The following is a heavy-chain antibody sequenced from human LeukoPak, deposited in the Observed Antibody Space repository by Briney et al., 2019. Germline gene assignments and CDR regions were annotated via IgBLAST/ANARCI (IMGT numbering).Heavy chain of an antibody. CDR2: IYYSGST. V-gene: IGHV4-59*01. CDR1: GDSINNFY. Sequence: SETLSLTCAVSGDSINNFYWSWIRQPPGKGLQWIGYIYYSGSTNYNPSLKSRVTISVDTSKNQFSLKLTSVTAADTAVYYCARGVVAAPQTFGYWGQGNLVTVSS. CDR3: ARGVVAAPQTFGY. D-gene: IGHD2-15*01. J-gene: IGHJ4*02.